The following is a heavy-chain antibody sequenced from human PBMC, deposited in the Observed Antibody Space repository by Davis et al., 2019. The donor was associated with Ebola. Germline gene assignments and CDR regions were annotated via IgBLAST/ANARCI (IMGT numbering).Heavy chain of an antibody. CDR3: ARVGGLVVVGNNWFDP. CDR2: IIPIFGTA. V-gene: IGHV1-69*13. CDR1: GGTFSSYA. J-gene: IGHJ5*02. D-gene: IGHD2-15*01. Sequence: AASVKVSCKASGGTFSSYAISWVRQAPGQGLDWMGGIIPIFGTANYAQKFQGRVTITADESTSTAYMELSSLRSEDTAVYYCARVGGLVVVGNNWFDPWGQGTLVTVSS.